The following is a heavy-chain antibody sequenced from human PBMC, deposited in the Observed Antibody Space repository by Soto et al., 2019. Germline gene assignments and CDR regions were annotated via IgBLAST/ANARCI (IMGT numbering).Heavy chain of an antibody. CDR3: ARRGSNGWYFEY. CDR2: TPYSAST. D-gene: IGHD6-19*01. J-gene: IGHJ4*02. CDR1: GGSSSTYY. V-gene: IGHV4-59*08. Sequence: QVQLQESGPGLVKPSETLSLTCSVSGGSSSTYYWSWIRQPPGKGLEWSGYTPYSASTNYDPSLKSRVTISVSTSNTQFSLKLTSVTPADTAVYDGARRGSNGWYFEYWGQGTLVTVSS.